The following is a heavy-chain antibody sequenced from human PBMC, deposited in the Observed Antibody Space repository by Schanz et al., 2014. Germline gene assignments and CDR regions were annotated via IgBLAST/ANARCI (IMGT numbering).Heavy chain of an antibody. CDR2: ISASGGDT. J-gene: IGHJ4*02. CDR3: AKSLESCPGGRCSRGYFDY. D-gene: IGHD2-8*02. CDR1: GFTFSSYA. V-gene: IGHV3-23*01. Sequence: EVQLLESGGGLVQPGGSLRLSCAASGFTFSSYAMSWVRQAPGKGLEWLSVISASGGDTYYADSVKGRFTISRDNSKNTLYLQMNSLRAEDTAVYYCAKSLESCPGGRCSRGYFDYWGQGTRVTVSS.